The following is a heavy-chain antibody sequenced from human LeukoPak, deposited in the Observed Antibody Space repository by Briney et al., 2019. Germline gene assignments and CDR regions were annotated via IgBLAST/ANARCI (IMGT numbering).Heavy chain of an antibody. CDR1: GFIFSDYY. J-gene: IGHJ4*02. Sequence: PGGSLRLSCAASGFIFSDYYMNWIRQAPGKGLEWVSYISSSGSNIYYADSVKGRFTISRDNAKNSLYLQMNSLRAEDTAVYYCARDYGGSSPFDYWGQGTLVTVSS. CDR3: ARDYGGSSPFDY. V-gene: IGHV3-11*04. CDR2: ISSSGSNI. D-gene: IGHD4-23*01.